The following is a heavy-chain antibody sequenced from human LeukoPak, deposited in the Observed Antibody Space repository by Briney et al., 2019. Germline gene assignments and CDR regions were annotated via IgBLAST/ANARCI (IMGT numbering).Heavy chain of an antibody. J-gene: IGHJ4*02. CDR2: ISAYNGKT. CDR3: ARCLKNYYDSSGYTWGYYFDY. D-gene: IGHD3-22*01. Sequence: ASVKVSRKAAGYTLTSNRISGVRQAPGQGLEWMGWISAYNGKTNYAQKLQGRVTMTTDASTCTAYMELRSLRSDDTAVYYCARCLKNYYDSSGYTWGYYFDYWGQGTLVTVSS. CDR1: GYTLTSNR. V-gene: IGHV1-18*01.